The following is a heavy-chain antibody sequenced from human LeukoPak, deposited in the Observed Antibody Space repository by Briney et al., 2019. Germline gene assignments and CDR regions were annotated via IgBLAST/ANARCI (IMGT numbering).Heavy chain of an antibody. V-gene: IGHV3-7*03. CDR3: ARDYGWCRFDP. CDR1: GFTFGRYW. Sequence: QPGGSLRLTCAASGFTFGRYWMSWVRQAPGKGLQWVANINHDAGAIVYAASVEGRFVISRDNAMNSLYLQLNSLRAEDTALYFCARDYGWCRFDPWGQGTLVIVSS. J-gene: IGHJ5*02. CDR2: INHDAGAI. D-gene: IGHD6-19*01.